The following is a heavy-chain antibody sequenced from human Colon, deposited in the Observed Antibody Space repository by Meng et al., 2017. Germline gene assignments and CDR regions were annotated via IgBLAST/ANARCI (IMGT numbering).Heavy chain of an antibody. V-gene: IGHV4-30-2*01. CDR2: CYHNGNT. CDR3: ARVARIGGYVIDY. Sequence: QLQLQESGSRLVKHSQTLSLTCAASITSGGNSWSWIRQPPGKGREWIGYCYHNGNTYYTPSLRGRITISVDRSKNQISLSLTSATAADTAVYYCARVARIGGYVIDYWGQGTLVTVSS. D-gene: IGHD5-12*01. CDR1: ITSGGNS. J-gene: IGHJ4*02.